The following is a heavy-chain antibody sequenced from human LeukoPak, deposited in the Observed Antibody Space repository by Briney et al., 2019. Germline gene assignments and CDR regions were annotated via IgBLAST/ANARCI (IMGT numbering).Heavy chain of an antibody. V-gene: IGHV4-59*12. CDR2: IDHTGST. Sequence: SETLSLTCTVSDDSITIYYWTWIRQPPGKGLEWIGYIDHTGSTNYNPSLNSRVTISRDTSKNQFSLKLSSVTAADPAVYYCARGRYYGSGSYPPRVSWFDPWGQGTLVTVSS. D-gene: IGHD3-10*01. J-gene: IGHJ5*02. CDR3: ARGRYYGSGSYPPRVSWFDP. CDR1: DDSITIYY.